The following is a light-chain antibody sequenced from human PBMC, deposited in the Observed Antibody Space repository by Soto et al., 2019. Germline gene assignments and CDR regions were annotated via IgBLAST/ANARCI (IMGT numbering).Light chain of an antibody. Sequence: DIQLTQSPSFVSASVGDRVTITCRASQGISSYLAWYQQKPGKAPKLLIHTASTLQSGVPSRFSGSGSGTEFTLTISSLQPEDFATYYCQHLHSYPITFGQGTRLEIK. CDR1: QGISSY. V-gene: IGKV1-9*01. J-gene: IGKJ5*01. CDR3: QHLHSYPIT. CDR2: TAS.